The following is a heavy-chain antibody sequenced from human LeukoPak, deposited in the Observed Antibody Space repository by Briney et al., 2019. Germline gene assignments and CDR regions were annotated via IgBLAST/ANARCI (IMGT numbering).Heavy chain of an antibody. CDR2: IDTSDGNT. J-gene: IGHJ5*02. Sequence: GASVKVSCKASGYTFTTYHMHWVRQAPGQGLEWVGMIDTSDGNTNYAQKFLDRVTMTRDTSTSTVYMELSGLRSYDTAVYYCATERSGGTWFDPWGQGTLVIVSS. CDR1: GYTFTTYH. V-gene: IGHV1-46*01. D-gene: IGHD2-15*01. CDR3: ATERSGGTWFDP.